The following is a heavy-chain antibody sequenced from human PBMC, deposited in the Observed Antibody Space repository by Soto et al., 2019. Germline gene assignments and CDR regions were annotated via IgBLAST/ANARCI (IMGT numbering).Heavy chain of an antibody. Sequence: GASVKVSCKASGYTFTSYDINWVRQATGQGLEWMGWMNPNSGNTGYAQKFQGRVTMTRNTSISTAYMELSSLRSEDTAVYYCAKAIMVRGVIIRGLYFFDYWGQGTLVTVSS. D-gene: IGHD3-10*01. CDR3: AKAIMVRGVIIRGLYFFDY. V-gene: IGHV1-8*01. CDR1: GYTFTSYD. CDR2: MNPNSGNT. J-gene: IGHJ4*02.